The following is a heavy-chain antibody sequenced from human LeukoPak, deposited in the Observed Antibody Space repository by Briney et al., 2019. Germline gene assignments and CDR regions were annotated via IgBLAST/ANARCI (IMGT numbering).Heavy chain of an antibody. CDR1: GGSISSYY. Sequence: PSETLSLTCTVSGGSISSYYWSWIRQPPGKGLEWIGYIYYSGSTNYNPSLKSRVTISVDTSKNQFSLKLSSVTAADTAVYYCARGSIAARNDAFDIWGQGTIVTVSS. J-gene: IGHJ3*02. D-gene: IGHD6-6*01. V-gene: IGHV4-59*01. CDR3: ARGSIAARNDAFDI. CDR2: IYYSGST.